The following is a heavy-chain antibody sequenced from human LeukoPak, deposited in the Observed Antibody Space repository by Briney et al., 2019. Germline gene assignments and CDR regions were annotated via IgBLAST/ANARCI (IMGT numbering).Heavy chain of an antibody. Sequence: SETLSLTCTVSGGSISSYYWSWIRQPPGKGLEWIGYIYTSGSTNYNPSLKSRVTISVDTSKNQFSLKLSSVTAADTAVYYCARSDSRSYYHYFDYWGQGTLATVSS. CDR3: ARSDSRSYYHYFDY. CDR1: GGSISSYY. J-gene: IGHJ4*02. V-gene: IGHV4-4*09. CDR2: IYTSGST. D-gene: IGHD1-26*01.